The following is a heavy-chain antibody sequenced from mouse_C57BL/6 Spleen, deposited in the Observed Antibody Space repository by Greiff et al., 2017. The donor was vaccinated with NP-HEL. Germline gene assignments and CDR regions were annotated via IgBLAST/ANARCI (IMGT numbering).Heavy chain of an antibody. CDR1: GYTFTSYW. D-gene: IGHD4-1*02. J-gene: IGHJ4*01. CDR2: IYPGSGST. CDR3: ARQLHYYAMDY. Sequence: QVQLQQPGAELVKPGASVKMSCKASGYTFTSYWITWVKQRPGQGLEWIGDIYPGSGSTNYTEKFKSKATLTVDTSSSTAYMQLSSLTSEDSAVYYCARQLHYYAMDYWGQGTSVTVSS. V-gene: IGHV1-55*01.